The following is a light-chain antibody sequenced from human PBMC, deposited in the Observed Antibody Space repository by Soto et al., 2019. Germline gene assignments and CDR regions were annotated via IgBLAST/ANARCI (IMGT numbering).Light chain of an antibody. CDR1: QDITNY. J-gene: IGKJ4*01. CDR2: DAS. V-gene: IGKV1-33*01. CDR3: QQYDNFPLT. Sequence: DIQMTQSPSSLSASVGDRVTSTCQASQDITNYLNWYQHKPGKAPELLIYDASNLETGVPSRFSGSGSGTDFTFTISSLQPEDFATYYCQQYDNFPLTFGGGTKVDI.